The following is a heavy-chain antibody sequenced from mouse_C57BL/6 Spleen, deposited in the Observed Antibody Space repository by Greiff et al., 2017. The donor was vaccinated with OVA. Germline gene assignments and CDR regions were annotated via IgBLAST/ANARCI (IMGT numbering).Heavy chain of an antibody. D-gene: IGHD2-4*01. CDR1: GYTFTSYW. CDR3: ARPYDYDVPFAY. V-gene: IGHV1-55*01. Sequence: QVQLQQPGAELVKPGASVKMSCKASGYTFTSYWITWVKQRPGQGLEWIGDIYPGSGSTNYNEKFKSKATLTVDTSSSTAYMQLSSLTSEDSAVYYCARPYDYDVPFAYWGQGTLVTVSA. CDR2: IYPGSGST. J-gene: IGHJ3*01.